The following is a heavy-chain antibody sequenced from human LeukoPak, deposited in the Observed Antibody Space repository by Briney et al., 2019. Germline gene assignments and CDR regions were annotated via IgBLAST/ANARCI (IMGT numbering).Heavy chain of an antibody. D-gene: IGHD1-26*01. CDR1: GFTFKEYG. V-gene: IGHV3-20*04. Sequence: GGSLRLSCTASGFTFKEYGMSWVRQAPGKGLEWVSDINWNGGATRYGDSVKGRFTISRDNARNSLYLQMNSLRVEDTAFYYCARNSGANVYTYSFQYWGRGTLVTVSS. J-gene: IGHJ4*02. CDR2: INWNGGAT. CDR3: ARNSGANVYTYSFQY.